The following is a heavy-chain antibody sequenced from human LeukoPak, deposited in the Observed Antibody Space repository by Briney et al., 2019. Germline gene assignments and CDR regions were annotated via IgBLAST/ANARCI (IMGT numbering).Heavy chain of an antibody. CDR3: AKESSSWALNWFDP. CDR1: GFTFSIYS. V-gene: IGHV3-21*04. J-gene: IGHJ5*02. Sequence: PGGSLRLSCAASGFTFSIYSMNWVRQAPGKGLEWVSSISGDGTYIFYADSVKGRFTMSRDNAKSSLYLQMNSLRVEGTAVYYCAKESSSWALNWFDPWGQGTLVTVSS. D-gene: IGHD6-13*01. CDR2: ISGDGTYI.